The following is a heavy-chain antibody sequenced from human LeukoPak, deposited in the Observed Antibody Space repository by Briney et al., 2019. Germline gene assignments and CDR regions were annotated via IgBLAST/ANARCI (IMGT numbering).Heavy chain of an antibody. CDR3: ANTYSSSPNDY. V-gene: IGHV3-7*03. CDR2: IKQDGSYT. Sequence: GGSLRLSCAASGFTFSDYWMAWVRQAPGKGLEWVAHIKQDGSYTEYGDSLKGRFTISRDNAENSLFLQMNSLRVEDTAVYYCANTYSSSPNDYWGQGTLVTVSS. CDR1: GFTFSDYW. J-gene: IGHJ4*02. D-gene: IGHD5-18*01.